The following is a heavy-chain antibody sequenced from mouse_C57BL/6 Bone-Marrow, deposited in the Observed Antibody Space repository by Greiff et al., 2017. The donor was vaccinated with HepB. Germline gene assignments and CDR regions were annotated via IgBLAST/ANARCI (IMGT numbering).Heavy chain of an antibody. CDR2: IYPRSGNT. CDR3: ARSRDGYPYYYAMDY. Sequence: QVQLQQSGAELARPGASVKLSCKASGYTFTSYGISWVKQRTGQGLEWIGEIYPRSGNTYYNEKFKGKATLTADKSSSTAYMELRSLTSEDSAVYFCARSRDGYPYYYAMDYWGQGTSVTVSS. D-gene: IGHD2-3*01. J-gene: IGHJ4*01. CDR1: GYTFTSYG. V-gene: IGHV1-81*01.